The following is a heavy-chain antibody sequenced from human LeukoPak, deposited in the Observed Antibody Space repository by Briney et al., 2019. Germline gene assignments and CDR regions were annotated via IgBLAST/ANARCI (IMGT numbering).Heavy chain of an antibody. Sequence: SETLSLTCTVSGGSISSYYWSWIRQPPGKGLEWIGYIYYSGSTNYNPSLKSRVTISVDTSKNQFSLKLSSVTAADTAVYYCARAPGVHYFDYWGQGTLVTVSS. V-gene: IGHV4-59*01. CDR1: GGSISSYY. D-gene: IGHD3-10*01. CDR3: ARAPGVHYFDY. CDR2: IYYSGST. J-gene: IGHJ4*02.